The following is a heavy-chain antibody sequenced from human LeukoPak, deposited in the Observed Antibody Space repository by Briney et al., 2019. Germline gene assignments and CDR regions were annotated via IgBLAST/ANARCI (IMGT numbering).Heavy chain of an antibody. CDR2: IKQDGSEK. V-gene: IGHV3-7*01. CDR1: GFTFSTYW. D-gene: IGHD6-6*01. CDR3: ARDLPTGSDYFDY. Sequence: AGGSLRLSCAASGFTFSTYWMSWVRQAPGKGLEWVANIKQDGSEKYYVDSVKGRITISRDNAKNSLYLQMSSLRADDTAVYYCARDLPTGSDYFDYWGQGTLVTVSS. J-gene: IGHJ4*02.